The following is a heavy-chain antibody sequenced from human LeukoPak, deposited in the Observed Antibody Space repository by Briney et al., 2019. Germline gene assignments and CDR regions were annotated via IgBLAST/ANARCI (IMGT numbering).Heavy chain of an antibody. CDR3: ARESGSSGYAGYFDF. Sequence: PGGSLRLSCAASGFPLSSYAMSWVRQASGKGLEWVSATSSSDPGTYYADSVRGRFTISRDNSKNTLYLQLNSLRAEDTAVYYCARESGSSGYAGYFDFRGQGTLVTVSS. CDR2: TSSSDPGT. J-gene: IGHJ4*02. D-gene: IGHD3-22*01. V-gene: IGHV3-23*01. CDR1: GFPLSSYA.